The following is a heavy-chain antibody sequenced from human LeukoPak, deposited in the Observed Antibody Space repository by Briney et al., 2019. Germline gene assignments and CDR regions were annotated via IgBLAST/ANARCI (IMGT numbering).Heavy chain of an antibody. J-gene: IGHJ6*03. CDR1: GFTFSNAW. CDR3: TTGGAAMVPHYYYYYMDV. D-gene: IGHD5-18*01. V-gene: IGHV3-15*01. Sequence: GGSLRLSCAASGFTFSNAWMSWVRQAPGKGLEWVGRIKSKTDGGTTDYAAPVKGRFTISRDDSKNTLNLQMNSLKTEDTAAYYCTTGGAAMVPHYYYYYMDVWGKGTTVTVSS. CDR2: IKSKTDGGTT.